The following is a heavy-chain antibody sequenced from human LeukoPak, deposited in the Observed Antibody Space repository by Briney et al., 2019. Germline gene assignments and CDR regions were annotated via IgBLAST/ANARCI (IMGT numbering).Heavy chain of an antibody. J-gene: IGHJ4*02. CDR3: ARATDIKTSSSRYDY. CDR2: IIPIFGTA. CDR1: GGTFISYA. V-gene: IGHV1-69*05. D-gene: IGHD6-13*01. Sequence: SVKVSCKASGGTFISYAISWVRQAPGQRVEWMGGIIPIFGTANYAQKLQCRVTMTTDTSTSTAYMELRSLRSDDTAVYYCARATDIKTSSSRYDYWGQGTLVTVSS.